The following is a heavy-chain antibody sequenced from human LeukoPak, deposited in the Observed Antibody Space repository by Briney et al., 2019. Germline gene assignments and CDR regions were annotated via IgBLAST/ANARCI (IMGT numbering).Heavy chain of an antibody. J-gene: IGHJ4*02. D-gene: IGHD3-22*01. CDR1: GFTFSSYS. V-gene: IGHV3-21*01. CDR3: ARDLYYYDSSGTGNY. Sequence: GGSMRLSCAASGFTFSSYSMNWVRQAPGKGLEWVSSISSSSSYIDYADSVKGRFTISRDNAKNSLYLQMNSLRAEDTAVYYCARDLYYYDSSGTGNYWGQGTLVTVSS. CDR2: ISSSSSYI.